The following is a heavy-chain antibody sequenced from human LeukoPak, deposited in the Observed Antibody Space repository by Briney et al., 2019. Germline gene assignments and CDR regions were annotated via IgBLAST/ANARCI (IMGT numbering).Heavy chain of an antibody. CDR1: GFSFDDYA. CDR3: ATPSRGCWYDFDY. J-gene: IGHJ4*02. Sequence: GGSLRLSCAASGFSFDDYAMHWVRQAPGKGLEWVSLISGDGGGSYYADSVKGRFTISRDNSKNSLYLQMNSLRLEDTALYYCATPSRGCWYDFDYWGQGTLVTVSS. D-gene: IGHD6-13*01. V-gene: IGHV3-43*02. CDR2: ISGDGGGS.